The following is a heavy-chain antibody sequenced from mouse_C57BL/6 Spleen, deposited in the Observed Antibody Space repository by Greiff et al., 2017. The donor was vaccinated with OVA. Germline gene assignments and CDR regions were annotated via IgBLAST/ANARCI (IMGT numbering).Heavy chain of an antibody. V-gene: IGHV1-5*01. J-gene: IGHJ2*01. D-gene: IGHD2-3*01. CDR3: TREGDGSYYFDY. CDR2: IYPGNSDT. CDR1: GYTFTSYW. Sequence: VHVKQSGTVLARPGASVKMSCKTSGYTFTSYWMHWVKQRPGQGLEWIGAIYPGNSDTSYNQKFKGKAKLTAVTSASTAYMELSSLTNEDSAVYYCTREGDGSYYFDYWGQGTTLTVSS.